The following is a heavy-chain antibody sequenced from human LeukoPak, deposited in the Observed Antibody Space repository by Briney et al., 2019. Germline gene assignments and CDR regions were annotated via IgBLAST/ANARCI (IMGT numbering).Heavy chain of an antibody. CDR3: ARADDRSGYFGGRFDS. CDR2: ISYSGGT. D-gene: IGHD3-22*01. Sequence: SETLSLTCTVSRASISGHYWSWIRQPPGKGLEWIGYISYSGGTNYNPSLKSRVTISVDTSKNQFSLKLTSVTAADTALYYCARADDRSGYFGGRFDSWGQGTLVTVSS. CDR1: RASISGHY. V-gene: IGHV4-59*11. J-gene: IGHJ5*01.